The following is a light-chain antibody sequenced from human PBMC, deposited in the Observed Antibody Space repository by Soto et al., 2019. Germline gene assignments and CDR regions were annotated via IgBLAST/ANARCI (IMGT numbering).Light chain of an antibody. CDR3: QQYGSSPLT. CDR1: QIVSSTY. Sequence: EIVLTRSPGTLSLSPGEIATLSCRASQIVSSTYLAWYQQKPGQAPRLLISDASSRATGIPDRFSGSGSGTDFTLTISRLEPEDFAVYYCQQYGSSPLTFGGGTKVEIK. CDR2: DAS. V-gene: IGKV3-20*01. J-gene: IGKJ4*01.